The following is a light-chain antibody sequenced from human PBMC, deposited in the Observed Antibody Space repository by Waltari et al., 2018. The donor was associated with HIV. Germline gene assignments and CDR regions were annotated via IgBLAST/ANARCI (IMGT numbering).Light chain of an antibody. CDR3: QQRSNWPS. J-gene: IGKJ2*03. Sequence: EIVLTQSPGTLALSPGERATLSCRASHSVTNFLAWYQQKPGQAPRLLIYAASTRAAGIPARFSGSGSGTDFTLTISILYPEDFAVYYCQQRSNWPSFGQGTRLDI. V-gene: IGKV3-11*01. CDR1: HSVTNF. CDR2: AAS.